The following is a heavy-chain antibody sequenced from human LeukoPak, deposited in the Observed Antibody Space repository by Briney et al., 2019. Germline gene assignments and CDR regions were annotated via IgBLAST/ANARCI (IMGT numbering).Heavy chain of an antibody. V-gene: IGHV3-30*04. CDR2: ISYNGVSK. CDR1: GFTFTDYA. D-gene: IGHD3-10*01. CDR3: ARAKGSYSFDY. J-gene: IGHJ4*02. Sequence: GRSLRLSCAASGFTFTDYAMHWVRQPPGKGLERVAFISYNGVSKYYADSVKGRFTISRDNAKNSLYLQMNSLRAEDTAVYYCARAKGSYSFDYWGQGTLVTVSS.